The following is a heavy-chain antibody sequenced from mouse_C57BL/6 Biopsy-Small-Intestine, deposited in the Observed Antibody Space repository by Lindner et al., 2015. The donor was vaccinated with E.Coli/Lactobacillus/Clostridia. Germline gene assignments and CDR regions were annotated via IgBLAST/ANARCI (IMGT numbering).Heavy chain of an antibody. CDR3: ARGGYDGSSHFDY. D-gene: IGHD2-3*01. J-gene: IGHJ2*01. CDR1: GYSSTDYY. V-gene: IGHV1-31*01. Sequence: VQLQESGPELVKPGASVKISCKASGYSSTDYYMHWVKQSHGNILDWIGFIYPNNGISSYSQKFKGRATLTVDKYSKTAYMEFRSLTSEDSAVYYCARGGYDGSSHFDYWGQGTTLTVSS. CDR2: IYPNNGIS.